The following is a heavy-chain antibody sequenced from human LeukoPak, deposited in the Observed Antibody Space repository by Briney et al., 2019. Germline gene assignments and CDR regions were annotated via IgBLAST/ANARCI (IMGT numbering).Heavy chain of an antibody. Sequence: PSQTLSLTCTVSGGSISSGGYYWSWIRQHPGKGLEWIGYIYYSGSTYYNPSLKSRVTISVDTSKNQFSLKLSSVTAADTAVYYCARKPYCGGDSQGCYFDYWGQGTLVTVSS. V-gene: IGHV4-31*03. D-gene: IGHD2-21*02. CDR3: ARKPYCGGDSQGCYFDY. CDR1: GGSISSGGYY. J-gene: IGHJ4*02. CDR2: IYYSGST.